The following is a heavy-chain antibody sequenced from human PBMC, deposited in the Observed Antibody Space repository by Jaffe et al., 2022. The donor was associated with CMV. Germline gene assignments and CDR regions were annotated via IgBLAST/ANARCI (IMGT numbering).Heavy chain of an antibody. D-gene: IGHD6-6*01. CDR3: AREKGIAARRVRARPGAFDI. Sequence: EVQLVESGGGLVKPGGSLRLSCAASGFTFSSYSMNWVRQAPGKGLEWVSSISSSSSYIYYADSVKGRFTISRDNAKNSLYLQMNSLRAEDTAVYYCAREKGIAARRVRARPGAFDIWGQGTMVTVSS. CDR2: ISSSSSYI. CDR1: GFTFSSYS. J-gene: IGHJ3*02. V-gene: IGHV3-21*01.